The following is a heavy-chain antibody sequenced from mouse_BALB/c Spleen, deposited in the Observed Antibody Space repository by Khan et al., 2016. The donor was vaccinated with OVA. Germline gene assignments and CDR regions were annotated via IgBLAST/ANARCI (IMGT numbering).Heavy chain of an antibody. CDR3: ATAYYYWYYIDY. D-gene: IGHD1-1*01. Sequence: EVELVESGGGLVQPGGSRKLSCAASGFTFSSYGMHWVRQAPGKGLEWVAYISGDSSTTYYADTVKGRFTISRDNPKNTLFLQMTSLMSEDTAMYYCATAYYYWYYIDYWGPGTTLTVSS. CDR1: GFTFSSYG. J-gene: IGHJ2*01. CDR2: ISGDSSTT. V-gene: IGHV5-17*02.